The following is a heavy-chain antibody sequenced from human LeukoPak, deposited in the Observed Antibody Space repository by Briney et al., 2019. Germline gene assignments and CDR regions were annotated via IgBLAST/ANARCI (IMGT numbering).Heavy chain of an antibody. CDR2: IYYSGGT. V-gene: IGHV4-31*03. CDR1: GGSLSSGGYY. J-gene: IGHJ3*02. CDR3: ASLQETRAFDI. Sequence: PSHTLSLTCTVSGGSLSSGGYYWSWVRQHPGRGLEWIGYIYYSGGTYYNPSLKSRVTISVYTSKNQFSLQLSSVTAADTAVYYCASLQETRAFDIWGQGTMVTVSS.